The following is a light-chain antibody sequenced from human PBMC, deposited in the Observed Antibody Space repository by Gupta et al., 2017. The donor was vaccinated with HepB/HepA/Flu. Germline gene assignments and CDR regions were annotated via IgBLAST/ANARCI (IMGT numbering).Light chain of an antibody. V-gene: IGLV2-18*02. J-gene: IGLJ1*01. CDR2: EVD. CDR3: RSYTTSSNYV. Sequence: SALTQPPSVSASPVQSVTSSSTGTSSDIGSYNRVSWYQQSPGTAPKLIIYEVDNRPSGVPDRFSGSKSGNTASLTISGLKKEDEDDYYCRSYTTSSNYVFGSGTKVTVL. CDR1: SSDIGSYNR.